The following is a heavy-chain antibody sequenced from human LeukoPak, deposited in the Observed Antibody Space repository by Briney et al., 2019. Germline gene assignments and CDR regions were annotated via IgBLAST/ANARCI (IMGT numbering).Heavy chain of an antibody. J-gene: IGHJ4*02. Sequence: GASVKVSCKASGYTFTNYTINWVRLAPGQGLEWMGWIDTNTGNPTYAQGFAGRFVFSLDTSVTTTYLQISSLRAEDTAVYYCTRGRDTTGYFVCWGQGTPVTVSS. V-gene: IGHV7-4-1*02. CDR2: IDTNTGNP. CDR3: TRGRDTTGYFVC. CDR1: GYTFTNYT. D-gene: IGHD3-22*01.